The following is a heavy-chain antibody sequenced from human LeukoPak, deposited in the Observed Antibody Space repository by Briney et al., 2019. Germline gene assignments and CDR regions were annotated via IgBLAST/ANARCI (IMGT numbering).Heavy chain of an antibody. V-gene: IGHV4-59*01. J-gene: IGHJ4*02. D-gene: IGHD5-18*01. CDR1: VGSIISYY. Sequence: SETLSLTRMLSVGSIISYYWRSMRPPPGKGLGCVGYIYYSGSTNYNPSLKSRDTTLVHTSKNQFSLKLSSVTPADTGVYYCAKDKGRYSPYPYFDYWGQGTLVTVSS. CDR3: AKDKGRYSPYPYFDY. CDR2: IYYSGST.